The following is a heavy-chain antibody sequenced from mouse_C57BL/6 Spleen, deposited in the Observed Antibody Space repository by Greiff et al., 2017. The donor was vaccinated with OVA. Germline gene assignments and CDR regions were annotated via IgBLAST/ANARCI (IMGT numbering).Heavy chain of an antibody. CDR3: ARRKDGPYYFDY. Sequence: DVHLVESGGGLVKPGGSLKLSCAASGFTFSDYGMHWVRQAPEKGLEWVAYISSGSSTIYYADTVKGRFTISRDNAKNTLFLQMTSLRSEDTAMYYCARRKDGPYYFDYWGQGTTLTVSS. CDR2: ISSGSSTI. CDR1: GFTFSDYG. J-gene: IGHJ2*01. V-gene: IGHV5-17*01. D-gene: IGHD2-3*01.